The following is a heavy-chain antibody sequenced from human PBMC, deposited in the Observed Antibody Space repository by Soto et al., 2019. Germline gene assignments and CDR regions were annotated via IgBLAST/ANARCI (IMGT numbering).Heavy chain of an antibody. CDR2: IIPIFGTA. CDR3: APERGTSADCGGDCYSGSYYYYCGMDV. J-gene: IGHJ6*02. D-gene: IGHD2-21*02. V-gene: IGHV1-69*01. Sequence: QVQLVQSGAEVKKPGSSVKVSCKASGGTFSSYAISWVRQAPGQGLEWMGGIIPIFGTANYAQKFQGRVTIPADESTRTGYMELSSLRSEDTDVYYCAPERGTSADCGGDCYSGSYYYYCGMDVWGQGTTVTVSS. CDR1: GGTFSSYA.